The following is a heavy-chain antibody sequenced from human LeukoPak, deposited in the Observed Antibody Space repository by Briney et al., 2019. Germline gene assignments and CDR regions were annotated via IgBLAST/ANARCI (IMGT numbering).Heavy chain of an antibody. Sequence: GGTLRLSYAATGFIFSNYAMNWVRQAPGKGLEWVSIISGSGDSTHYADSVKGRFTISRDNSKNTLHLLMNNLRVEDTAIYHCAKIPQVGTVTVPNFGHWGHGTLVTVS. J-gene: IGHJ4*01. CDR1: GFIFSNYA. CDR3: AKIPQVGTVTVPNFGH. CDR2: ISGSGDST. D-gene: IGHD3/OR15-3a*01. V-gene: IGHV3-23*01.